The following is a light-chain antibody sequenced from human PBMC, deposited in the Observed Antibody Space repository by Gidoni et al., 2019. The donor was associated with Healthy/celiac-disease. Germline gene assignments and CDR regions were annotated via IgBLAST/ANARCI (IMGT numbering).Light chain of an antibody. V-gene: IGKV3-20*01. CDR3: QQYDSSLWT. J-gene: IGKJ1*01. CDR1: QSVSSSY. Sequence: EIVLTQSPGTLSLSPGERATLSCRASQSVSSSYLAWYQQKPGQAPRLLIYGASSRATGIPDRFSGSGSGTDFILTISRLEPEDFAVYYCQQYDSSLWTFGQGTKVEIK. CDR2: GAS.